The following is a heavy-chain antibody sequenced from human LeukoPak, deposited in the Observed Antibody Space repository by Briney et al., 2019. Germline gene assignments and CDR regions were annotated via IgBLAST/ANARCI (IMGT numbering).Heavy chain of an antibody. CDR3: ARDYYDSSGPPRFDP. J-gene: IGHJ5*02. V-gene: IGHV1-2*02. Sequence: ASVKVSCKASGYTFTGYYMHWVRQAPGQGLEWMGWINPNSGGTNYAQKFQGRVTMTRDTSISTAYMELSRLRSDDTAVYYYARDYYDSSGPPRFDPWGQGTLVTVSS. D-gene: IGHD3-22*01. CDR1: GYTFTGYY. CDR2: INPNSGGT.